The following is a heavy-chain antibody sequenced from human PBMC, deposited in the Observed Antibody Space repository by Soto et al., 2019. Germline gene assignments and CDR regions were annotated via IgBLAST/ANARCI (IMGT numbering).Heavy chain of an antibody. CDR2: ISAYNGNT. V-gene: IGHV1-18*01. Sequence: ASVKFSCKASGYTFTSYGISWVRQAPGQGLEWMGWISAYNGNTNYAQKLQGRVTMTTDTSTSTAYMELRSLRSDDTAVYYCARALDIVVVPDAEFDYWCEGTLVTVSS. CDR1: GYTFTSYG. CDR3: ARALDIVVVPDAEFDY. J-gene: IGHJ4*02. D-gene: IGHD2-2*03.